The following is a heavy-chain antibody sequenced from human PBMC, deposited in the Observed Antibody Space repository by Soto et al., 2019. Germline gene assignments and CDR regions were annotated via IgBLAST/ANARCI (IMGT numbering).Heavy chain of an antibody. D-gene: IGHD3-10*01. CDR3: ARRAFGSGRDYYYYYMDV. CDR2: IYYSGST. V-gene: IGHV4-59*08. J-gene: IGHJ6*03. CDR1: GGSITNYY. Sequence: SETLSLTCTVSGGSITNYYWSWIRQPPGKGLEWIGYIYYSGSTNYNPSLKSRVTISVDTSKNQFSLRLSSVTAADTAVYYCARRAFGSGRDYYYYYMDVWGKGTTVTVSS.